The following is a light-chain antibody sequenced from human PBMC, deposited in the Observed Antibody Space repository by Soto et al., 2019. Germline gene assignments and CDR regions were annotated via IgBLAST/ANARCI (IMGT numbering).Light chain of an antibody. V-gene: IGKV1-33*01. CDR1: QDINKN. CDR3: QQYESLPLT. CDR2: DAP. Sequence: IGMPQYPASLSATVGDRVPITCQASQDINKNLIWYQQKPGKAPKLLIYDAPDLETGVPSRFSGSGSGTGFTFTISSLQPEDFATYYCQQYESLPLTFGQGARLEIK. J-gene: IGKJ5*01.